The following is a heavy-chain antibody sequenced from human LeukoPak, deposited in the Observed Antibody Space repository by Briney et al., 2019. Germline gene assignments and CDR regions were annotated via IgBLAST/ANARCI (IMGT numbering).Heavy chain of an antibody. D-gene: IGHD5-24*01. CDR3: ARNRDGYNSFDY. CDR1: GGSLNNGGYY. V-gene: IGHV4-31*03. CDR2: IYYSGSS. Sequence: SETLSLTCTVSGGSLNNGGYYWSWIGQHPGKGLEWIGYIYYSGSSYYNPSLRSRVTISVDTSKNHFSLKLSSVTAADTAVYYCARNRDGYNSFDYWGQGTLVTVSS. J-gene: IGHJ4*02.